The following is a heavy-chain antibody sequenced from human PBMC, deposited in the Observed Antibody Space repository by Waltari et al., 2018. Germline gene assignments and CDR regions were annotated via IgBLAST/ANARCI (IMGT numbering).Heavy chain of an antibody. V-gene: IGHV1-8*03. CDR1: GYTFTSYD. J-gene: IGHJ3*02. Sequence: SCKASGYTFTSYDINWVRQATGQGLEWMGWMNPNSGNTGYAQKFQGRVTITRNTSISTAYMELSSLRSEDTAVYYCARAWAEWLRGDAFDIWGQGTMVTVSS. CDR3: ARAWAEWLRGDAFDI. D-gene: IGHD5-12*01. CDR2: MNPNSGNT.